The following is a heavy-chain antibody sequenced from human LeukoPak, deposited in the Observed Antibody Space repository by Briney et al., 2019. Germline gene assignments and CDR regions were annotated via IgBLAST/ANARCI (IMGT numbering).Heavy chain of an antibody. CDR1: GFTFTSYW. CDR3: ARGRIYYIY. J-gene: IGHJ4*02. CDR2: IKEDGSEK. D-gene: IGHD3-22*01. V-gene: IGHV3-7*04. Sequence: GGSLRLSCAASGFTFTSYWMSWVRQAPGEGLEWVANIKEDGSEKYYVDSVKGRFTISRDNAKNSLYLQMNSLRAEDTAVYYCARGRIYYIYWGQGTLVTVSS.